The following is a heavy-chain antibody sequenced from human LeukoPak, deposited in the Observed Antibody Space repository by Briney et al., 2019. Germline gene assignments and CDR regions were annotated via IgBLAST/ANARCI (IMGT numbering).Heavy chain of an antibody. J-gene: IGHJ4*02. Sequence: GASVKVSCKASGYTFTNFAINWVRQAPGQGLEWMGWINTDTGNPRYAQGFTGHFVFSLDTSVSTAYLQISSLKAEDTAVYYCVRSSEMARIFYWGQGTLVTVSS. CDR3: VRSSEMARIFY. D-gene: IGHD5-24*01. CDR2: INTDTGNP. V-gene: IGHV7-4-1*02. CDR1: GYTFTNFA.